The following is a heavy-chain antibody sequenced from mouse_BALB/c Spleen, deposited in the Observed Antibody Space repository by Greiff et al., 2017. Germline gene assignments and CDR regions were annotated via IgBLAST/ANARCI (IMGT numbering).Heavy chain of an antibody. Sequence: VQRVESGAELARPGASVKLSCKASGYTFTSYWMQWVKQRPGQGLEWIGAIYPGDGDTRYTQKFKGKATLTADKSSSTAYMQLSSLASEDSAVYYCARSGTNYFDYWGQGTTLTVSS. V-gene: IGHV1-87*01. CDR2: IYPGDGDT. CDR1: GYTFTSYW. J-gene: IGHJ2*01. D-gene: IGHD1-1*01. CDR3: ARSGTNYFDY.